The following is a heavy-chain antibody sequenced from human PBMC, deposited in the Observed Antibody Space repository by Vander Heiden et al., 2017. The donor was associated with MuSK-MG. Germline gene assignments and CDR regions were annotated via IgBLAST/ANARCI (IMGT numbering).Heavy chain of an antibody. CDR3: ARPLGTTNAFDI. D-gene: IGHD1-1*01. V-gene: IGHV1-8*01. J-gene: IGHJ3*02. CDR1: GYSFTSYG. CDR2: MNPNSGNT. Sequence: QVQLVQSGAEVKKPGASVKVSCKASGYSFTSYGIHWVRQATGQGLEWMGWMNPNSGNTGYAQKFQGRVTMTRNTSITTAYMELSSLRSEDTAVYYCARPLGTTNAFDIWGQGTMVTVSS.